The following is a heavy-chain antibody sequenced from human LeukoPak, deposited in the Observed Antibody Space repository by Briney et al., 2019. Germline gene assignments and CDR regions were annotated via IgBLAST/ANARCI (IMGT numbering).Heavy chain of an antibody. D-gene: IGHD4-17*01. Sequence: ASVKVSCKVSGYTLTELSMHWVRQAPGKGLEWMGGFDPEDGETIYAQKFQGRVTMTEDTSTDTAYMELRSLRSDDTAVYYCARDGPYGDYAHDYWGQGTLVTVSS. J-gene: IGHJ4*02. V-gene: IGHV1-24*01. CDR2: FDPEDGET. CDR3: ARDGPYGDYAHDY. CDR1: GYTLTELS.